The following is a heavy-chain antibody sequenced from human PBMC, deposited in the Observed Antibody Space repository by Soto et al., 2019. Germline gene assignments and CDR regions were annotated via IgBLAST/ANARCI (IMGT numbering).Heavy chain of an antibody. J-gene: IGHJ4*02. CDR2: IYYSGST. CDR3: ARVAPYQRAAIDY. D-gene: IGHD2-2*01. V-gene: IGHV4-59*01. Sequence: SETLSLTCTVSGGSISSYYWSWIRQPPGKGLEWIGYIYYSGSTNYNPSLKSRVTISVDTSKNQFSLKLSSVTAADTAVYYCARVAPYQRAAIDYWGQGTLGT. CDR1: GGSISSYY.